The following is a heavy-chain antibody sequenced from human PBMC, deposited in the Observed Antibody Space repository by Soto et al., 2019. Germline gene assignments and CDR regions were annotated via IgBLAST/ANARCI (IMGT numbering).Heavy chain of an antibody. V-gene: IGHV1-69*13. Sequence: SVKVSCKASGGTFSSYAISWVRQAPGQGLEWMGGIIPIFGTANYAQKLQGRVTITADESTSTAYMELSSLRSEDTAVYYCANSAVNYYYGMDVWGQGTTVTVSS. CDR1: GGTFSSYA. CDR3: ANSAVNYYYGMDV. D-gene: IGHD6-25*01. CDR2: IIPIFGTA. J-gene: IGHJ6*02.